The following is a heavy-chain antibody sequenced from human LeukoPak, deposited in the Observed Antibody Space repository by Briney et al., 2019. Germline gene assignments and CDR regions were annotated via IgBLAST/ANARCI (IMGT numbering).Heavy chain of an antibody. CDR1: GGSISSGDYY. J-gene: IGHJ6*03. CDR3: ARDPGYDSSGRGLYYYCYMYV. CDR2: IYYSGST. Sequence: SETLSLTCTVSGGSISSGDYYWSWIRQPPGKGLEWIGYIYYSGSTYYNPSLKSRVSISVDTSKNQFSLKLSSVTAADTAVYYCARDPGYDSSGRGLYYYCYMYVWGKGTTVTVSS. V-gene: IGHV4-30-4*08. D-gene: IGHD3-22*01.